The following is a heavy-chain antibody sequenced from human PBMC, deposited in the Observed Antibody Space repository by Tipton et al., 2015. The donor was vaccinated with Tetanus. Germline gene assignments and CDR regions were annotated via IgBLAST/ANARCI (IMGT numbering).Heavy chain of an antibody. Sequence: SLRLSCAASGFTFGSNPMTWVRQAPGKGLEWVSSISGSGGSTYYADSVKGRFTISRDNAKNSLYLQMNSLRAEDTAMYYCARVPGAGVGYCSGGNCHYFDYWGQGTLVTVSS. D-gene: IGHD2-15*01. CDR2: ISGSGGST. CDR1: GFTFGSNP. V-gene: IGHV3-23*01. CDR3: ARVPGAGVGYCSGGNCHYFDY. J-gene: IGHJ4*02.